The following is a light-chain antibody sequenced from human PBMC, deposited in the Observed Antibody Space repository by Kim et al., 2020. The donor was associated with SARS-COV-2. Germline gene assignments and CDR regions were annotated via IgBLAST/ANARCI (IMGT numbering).Light chain of an antibody. Sequence: QSVLTQPPSASGTPGQRVTISCSGSSSNIGSNNVVWYQQLPGAAPNLLIYSNNQRPSVIPDRFSGSRSGTSASLAIGGLQSGDEADYYCAVWDDSLKQGVFGGGTQLTVL. CDR3: AVWDDSLKQGV. CDR1: SSNIGSNN. CDR2: SNN. V-gene: IGLV1-44*01. J-gene: IGLJ3*02.